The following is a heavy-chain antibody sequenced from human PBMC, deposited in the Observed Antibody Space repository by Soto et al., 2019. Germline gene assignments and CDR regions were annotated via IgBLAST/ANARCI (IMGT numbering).Heavy chain of an antibody. CDR2: IYWDDDK. V-gene: IGHV2-5*08. Sequence: TLSLTCTVSGDSISTPHYYWSWIRQPPGKALEWLALIYWDDDKRYSPSLKSRLTITKDTSKNQVVLTMTNMDPVDTATYYCAHSRVMVVAATVWFDPWGQGTLVTVSS. D-gene: IGHD2-15*01. J-gene: IGHJ5*02. CDR3: AHSRVMVVAATVWFDP. CDR1: GDSISTPHYY.